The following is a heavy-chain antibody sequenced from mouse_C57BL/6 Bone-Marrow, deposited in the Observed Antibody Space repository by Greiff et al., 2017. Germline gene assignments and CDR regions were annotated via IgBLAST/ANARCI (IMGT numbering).Heavy chain of an antibody. CDR2: IYPRSGNT. CDR1: GYTFTSYG. V-gene: IGHV1-81*01. CDR3: ASSYWYFDV. J-gene: IGHJ1*03. Sequence: QVQLQQSGAELARPGASVKLSCKASGYTFTSYGISWVKQRTGQGLEWIGEIYPRSGNTYYNEKFKGKATLTADKSSSTAYMELRSLTSEDSAVYFCASSYWYFDVWGTGTTVTVSS.